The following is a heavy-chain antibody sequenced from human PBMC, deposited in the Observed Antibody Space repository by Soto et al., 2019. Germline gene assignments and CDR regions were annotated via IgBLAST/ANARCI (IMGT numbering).Heavy chain of an antibody. CDR1: GGTFSSYP. Sequence: ASVKVSCKASGGTFSSYPISWVRQAPGQGLEWMGRIIPILGIANYAQKFQGRVTITADKSTSTAYMELSSLRSEDTAVYYCARKGGLRTAHAFDIWGQGTMVTVSS. J-gene: IGHJ3*02. CDR2: IIPILGIA. V-gene: IGHV1-69*02. D-gene: IGHD5-12*01. CDR3: ARKGGLRTAHAFDI.